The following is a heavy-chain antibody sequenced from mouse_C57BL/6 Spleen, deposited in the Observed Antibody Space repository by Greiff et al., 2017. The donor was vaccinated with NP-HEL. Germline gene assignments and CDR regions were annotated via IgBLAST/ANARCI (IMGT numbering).Heavy chain of an antibody. CDR2: IYPGDGDT. J-gene: IGHJ3*01. CDR1: GYAFSSSW. Sequence: VQLQQSGPELVKPGASVKISCKASGYAFSSSWMNWVKQRPGKGLEWIGRIYPGDGDTNYNGKFKGKATLTADKSSSTAYMQLSSLTSEDSAVYFCARFPYDSFAYWGQGTLVTVSA. V-gene: IGHV1-82*01. D-gene: IGHD2-4*01. CDR3: ARFPYDSFAY.